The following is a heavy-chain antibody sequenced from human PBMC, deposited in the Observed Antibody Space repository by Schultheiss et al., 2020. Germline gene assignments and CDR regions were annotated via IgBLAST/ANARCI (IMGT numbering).Heavy chain of an antibody. CDR1: GFTFSDYY. CDR3: ARAGRRTSPPQFYYYGMDV. D-gene: IGHD2-2*01. J-gene: IGHJ6*04. CDR2: ISSSGSTI. Sequence: GGSLRLSCAASGFTFSDYYMSWIRQAPGKGLEWVSYISSSGSTIYYADSVKGRFTISRDNAKNSLYLQMNSLRAEDTAVYYCARAGRRTSPPQFYYYGMDVWGKGTTVTVSS. V-gene: IGHV3-11*01.